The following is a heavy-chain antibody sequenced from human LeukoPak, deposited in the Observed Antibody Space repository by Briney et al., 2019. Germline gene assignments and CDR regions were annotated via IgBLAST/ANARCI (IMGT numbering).Heavy chain of an antibody. CDR3: ARYPLSYTSNWHYYFDY. J-gene: IGHJ4*02. D-gene: IGHD1-7*01. V-gene: IGHV1-18*01. CDR1: GYTLTSYG. CDR2: ISASNGNT. Sequence: GASVKVSCKASGYTLTSYGVSWVRQAPGQGLEWVGWISASNGNTNYAQKLQGRVTMTTDTSTSTAYVELRSLRSDDTAVYYCARYPLSYTSNWHYYFDYWGQGTLLTVSS.